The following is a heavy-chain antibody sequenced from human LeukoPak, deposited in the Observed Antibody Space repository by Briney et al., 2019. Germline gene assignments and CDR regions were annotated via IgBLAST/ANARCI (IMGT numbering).Heavy chain of an antibody. CDR3: PTDPAADLVSYYYYGMDV. CDR2: IKSKTDGGTT. Sequence: GGSLRLSCAASGFTFSNAWMSWVRQAPGKGLEWVGRIKSKTDGGTTDYAAPVKGRFTISRDDSKNTLYLQMNSLKTEDTAVYYCPTDPAADLVSYYYYGMDVWGQGTTVTVSS. D-gene: IGHD6-13*01. J-gene: IGHJ6*02. CDR1: GFTFSNAW. V-gene: IGHV3-15*01.